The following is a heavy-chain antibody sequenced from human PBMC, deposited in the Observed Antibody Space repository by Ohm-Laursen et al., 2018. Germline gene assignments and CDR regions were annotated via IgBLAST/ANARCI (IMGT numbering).Heavy chain of an antibody. CDR3: ARLPHGNYRYNFDY. CDR2: LYASGTT. Sequence: TLSLTCIVSGDSISSYYWSWIRQSAGRGLEWIGRLYASGTTNYNPSLKSRVTMSVDTSKNRFSLRLSSVTAEDTAVYYCARLPHGNYRYNFDYWGQGPLVTVSS. V-gene: IGHV4-4*07. J-gene: IGHJ4*02. D-gene: IGHD4-11*01. CDR1: GDSISSYY.